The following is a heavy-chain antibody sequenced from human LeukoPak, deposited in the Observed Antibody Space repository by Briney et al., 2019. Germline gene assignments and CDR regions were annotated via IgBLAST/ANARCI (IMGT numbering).Heavy chain of an antibody. Sequence: GGSLRLSCAASGFTFSSYWMHWVRQAPGKGLVWVSRINDDGRNTRYADSVKGRFTISRDNAKNTVYLQMNSLRAEDTAVYYCAREPSNYYDRSGFDYWGQGTLSPSPQ. D-gene: IGHD3-22*01. CDR1: GFTFSSYW. V-gene: IGHV3-74*01. CDR2: INDDGRNT. J-gene: IGHJ4*02. CDR3: AREPSNYYDRSGFDY.